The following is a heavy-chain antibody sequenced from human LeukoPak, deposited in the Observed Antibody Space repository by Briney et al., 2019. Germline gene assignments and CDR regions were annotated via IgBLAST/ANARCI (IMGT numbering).Heavy chain of an antibody. CDR2: ISGSSSTI. V-gene: IGHV3-48*01. CDR3: ARGSPYFYDTNGYYYAFDF. D-gene: IGHD3-22*01. CDR1: GFTFSSYS. Sequence: GGSLRLSCAASGFTFSSYSMNWVRQAPGKGRQWISYISGSSSTIYYADSVKGRFTISRDNAKNSLYLQMNSLRAEDTAVYYCARGSPYFYDTNGYYYAFDFWGQGTMVTVSS. J-gene: IGHJ3*01.